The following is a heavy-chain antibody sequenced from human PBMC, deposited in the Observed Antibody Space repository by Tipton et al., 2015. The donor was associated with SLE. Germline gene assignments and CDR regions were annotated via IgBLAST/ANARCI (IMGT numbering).Heavy chain of an antibody. Sequence: LSLTCAASGFTFDDYAMHWVRQAPGKGLEWVSGISWNSGSIGYADSVKGRFTISRDNAKNSLYLQMNSLRAEDTALYYCAKDRRNYGDLDYWGQGTLVTVSS. J-gene: IGHJ4*02. CDR2: ISWNSGSI. D-gene: IGHD4-17*01. CDR1: GFTFDDYA. V-gene: IGHV3-9*01. CDR3: AKDRRNYGDLDY.